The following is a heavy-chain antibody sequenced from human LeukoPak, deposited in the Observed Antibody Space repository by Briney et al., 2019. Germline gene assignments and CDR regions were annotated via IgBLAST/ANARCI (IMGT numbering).Heavy chain of an antibody. D-gene: IGHD2-2*02. J-gene: IGHJ4*02. CDR2: ISYDGSNK. CDR3: ARDRTRWDIVVVPAAIFDY. Sequence: GGSLRLSCAASGFTFSSYAMHWVRQAPGKGLEWVAVISYDGSNKYYADSVKGRFTISRDNSKNTLYLQMNSLRAEDTALYYCARDRTRWDIVVVPAAIFDYWGQGTLVTVSS. CDR1: GFTFSSYA. V-gene: IGHV3-30-3*01.